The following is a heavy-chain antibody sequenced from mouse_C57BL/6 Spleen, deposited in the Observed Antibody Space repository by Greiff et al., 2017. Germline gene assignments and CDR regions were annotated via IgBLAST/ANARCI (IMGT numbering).Heavy chain of an antibody. Sequence: EVQVVESGGGLVKPGGSLKLSCAASGFTFSSYAMSWVRQTPEKRLEWVATISDGGSYTYYPDNVKGRSTISRDNAKNNLYLQMSHLKSEDTAMYYCARSITTVLAHWYFDVWGTGTTVTVSS. J-gene: IGHJ1*03. CDR2: ISDGGSYT. V-gene: IGHV5-4*01. D-gene: IGHD1-1*01. CDR3: ARSITTVLAHWYFDV. CDR1: GFTFSSYA.